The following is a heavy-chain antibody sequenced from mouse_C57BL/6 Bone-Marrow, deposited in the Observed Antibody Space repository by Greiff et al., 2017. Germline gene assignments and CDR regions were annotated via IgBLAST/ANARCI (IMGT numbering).Heavy chain of an antibody. J-gene: IGHJ2*01. CDR2: IYPRSGNT. CDR1: GYTFTSYG. D-gene: IGHD2-3*01. Sequence: QVQLQQSGAELARPGASVKLSCKASGYTFTSYGISWVKQRTGQGLEWIGEIYPRSGNTYYNEKCKGKATLTAAKSSSTAYMELRSLTSEDSAVYFCARSGGWLLRDFDYWGQGTTLTVSS. CDR3: ARSGGWLLRDFDY. V-gene: IGHV1-81*01.